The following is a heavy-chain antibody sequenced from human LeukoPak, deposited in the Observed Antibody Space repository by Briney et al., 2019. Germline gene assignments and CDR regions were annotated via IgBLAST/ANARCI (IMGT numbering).Heavy chain of an antibody. V-gene: IGHV3-23*01. CDR2: ISGSGGST. D-gene: IGHD4-17*01. J-gene: IGHJ5*02. CDR1: GFTFSSYA. Sequence: GGSLRLSCAASGFTFSSYAMSWVRQAPGKGLEWVSAISGSGGSTYYADSVKGRFTISRDNSKNTLYLQMNSLRAEDTAVYYCAKDLAIYGDYVGEHNWFDPWGQGTLVTVSS. CDR3: AKDLAIYGDYVGEHNWFDP.